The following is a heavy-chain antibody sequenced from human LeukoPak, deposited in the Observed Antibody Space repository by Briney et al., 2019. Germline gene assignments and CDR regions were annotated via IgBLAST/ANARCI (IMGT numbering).Heavy chain of an antibody. Sequence: PGGSLRLSCAASGFTFSSYGMHWVRQAPGKGLEWVAVISYDGSNKYYADSVKGRFTISRDNSKNTLYLQMNSLRAEDTAVYYCARANYDILSLGYWGQGTLVTVSS. D-gene: IGHD3-9*01. CDR2: ISYDGSNK. V-gene: IGHV3-30*03. CDR1: GFTFSSYG. J-gene: IGHJ4*02. CDR3: ARANYDILSLGY.